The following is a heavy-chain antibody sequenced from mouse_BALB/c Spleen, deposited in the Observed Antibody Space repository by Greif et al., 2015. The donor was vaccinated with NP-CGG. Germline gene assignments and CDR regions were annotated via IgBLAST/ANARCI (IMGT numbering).Heavy chain of an antibody. D-gene: IGHD1-1*01. CDR2: IYPGDGDT. V-gene: IGHV1-82*01. CDR1: GYAFSSSW. CDR3: ARSHYYYGSSPYYAMDY. J-gene: IGHJ4*01. Sequence: LVESGPELVKPGASVKISCKASGYAFSSSWMNWVKQRPGQGLEWIGRIYPGDGDTNYNGKFKGKATLTADKSSSTAYMQLSSLTSVDSAVYFCARSHYYYGSSPYYAMDYWGQGTSVNVSS.